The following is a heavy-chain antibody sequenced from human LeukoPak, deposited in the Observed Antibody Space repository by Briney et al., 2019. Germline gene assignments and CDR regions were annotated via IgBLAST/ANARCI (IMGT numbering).Heavy chain of an antibody. J-gene: IGHJ2*01. CDR1: GGSVSSYY. D-gene: IGHD2-2*01. CDR2: IYYSGST. CDR3: ARHVDSPMPSGWYFDL. V-gene: IGHV4-59*08. Sequence: PSETLSLTCTVSGGSVSSYYWSWIRQPPGKGLEWIGYIYYSGSTNYNPSLKIRVTISVDTSKNQFSLKLSSVTAAATAVYYCARHVDSPMPSGWYFDLWGRGTLVTVSS.